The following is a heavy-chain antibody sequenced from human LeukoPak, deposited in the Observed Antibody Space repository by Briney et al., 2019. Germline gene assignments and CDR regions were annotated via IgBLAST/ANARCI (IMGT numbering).Heavy chain of an antibody. J-gene: IGHJ4*02. CDR2: IYYSGST. Sequence: SETLSLTCTVSGGSISSYYWSWIRQPPGKGLEWIGYIYYSGSTNYNPSLKSRVTISVDTSKNQFSLKLSSVTAADTAVYYCARVAYYYGSRGDYWGQGTLVTVSS. CDR3: ARVAYYYGSRGDY. D-gene: IGHD3-10*01. V-gene: IGHV4-59*01. CDR1: GGSISSYY.